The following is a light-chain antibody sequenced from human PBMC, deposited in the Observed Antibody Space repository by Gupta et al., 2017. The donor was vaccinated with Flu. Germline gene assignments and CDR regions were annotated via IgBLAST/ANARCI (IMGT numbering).Light chain of an antibody. Sequence: SYVLTQPPSVSVAPGQTARITCGGNNIRSKSVNWYQQRPGQAPIVVVFGDSDRPSGIPERFSGSNSGDTATLTISRVEAGDEDDYHCQVWDGSRGVFGGGTKLTVL. CDR1: NIRSKS. CDR2: GDS. CDR3: QVWDGSRGV. V-gene: IGLV3-21*02. J-gene: IGLJ3*02.